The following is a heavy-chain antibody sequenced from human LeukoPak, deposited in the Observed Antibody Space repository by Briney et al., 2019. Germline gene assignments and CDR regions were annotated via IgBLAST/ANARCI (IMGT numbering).Heavy chain of an antibody. V-gene: IGHV1-8*01. CDR3: ARGVSAGTSVSGY. Sequence: ASVKVSCKASGYTFTSYDINWVRQATGQGLEWMGWMNPNSGNTGYAQKFQGRVTMTRDTSKTTAYMELTSLTSEDTAVYYCARGVSAGTSVSGYWGQGTLVTVSS. D-gene: IGHD1-7*01. J-gene: IGHJ4*02. CDR1: GYTFTSYD. CDR2: MNPNSGNT.